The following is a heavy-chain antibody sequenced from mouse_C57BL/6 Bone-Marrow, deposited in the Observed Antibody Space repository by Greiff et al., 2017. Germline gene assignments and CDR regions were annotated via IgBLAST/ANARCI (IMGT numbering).Heavy chain of an antibody. Sequence: EVQRVESGGDLVKPGGSLKLSCAASGFTFSSYGMSWVRQTPDKRLEWVATISSGGSYTYYPDSVKGRFTISRDNAKNTLYLQMSSLKSEDTAMYYCARLGLRQCAYWGQGTLVTVSA. CDR2: ISSGGSYT. V-gene: IGHV5-6*01. CDR3: ARLGLRQCAY. D-gene: IGHD2-4*01. J-gene: IGHJ3*01. CDR1: GFTFSSYG.